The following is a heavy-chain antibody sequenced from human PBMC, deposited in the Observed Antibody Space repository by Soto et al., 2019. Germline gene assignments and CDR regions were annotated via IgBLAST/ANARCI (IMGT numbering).Heavy chain of an antibody. J-gene: IGHJ6*03. D-gene: IGHD4-4*01. CDR3: ARVTTVYYYYMDV. V-gene: IGHV4-59*01. Sequence: PSETLSLTCTVSGGSISSYYWSWIRQPPGKGLEWIGYIYYSGSTNYNPSLKSRVTISVDTSKNQFSLKLSSVTAADTAVYYCARVTTVYYYYMDVWGKGTTVTVSS. CDR2: IYYSGST. CDR1: GGSISSYY.